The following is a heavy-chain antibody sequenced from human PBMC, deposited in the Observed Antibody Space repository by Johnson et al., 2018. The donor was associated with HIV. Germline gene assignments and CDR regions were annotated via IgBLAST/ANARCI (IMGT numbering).Heavy chain of an antibody. D-gene: IGHD4-23*01. Sequence: QVQLVESGGGLVKPGGSLRLSCAASGFTFSDYYMSWIRQAPGKGLEWVSYIRSSGSIGYADSVKGRFTISRDNAKNSLYLQMSSLRAEDTALYYCARAVDYGGNSPSRAFDMWGQATMVTVSS. V-gene: IGHV3-11*01. CDR2: IRSSGSI. J-gene: IGHJ3*02. CDR3: ARAVDYGGNSPSRAFDM. CDR1: GFTFSDYY.